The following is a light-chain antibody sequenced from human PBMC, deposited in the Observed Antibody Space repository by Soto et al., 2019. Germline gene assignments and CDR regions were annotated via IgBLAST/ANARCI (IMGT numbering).Light chain of an antibody. Sequence: EIVMTQSPATLSVSTGERATLSCRASQSVFSSLAWYQQKPDQAPRLLIYDAFNRATGIPARFSGSGSGTDFTLTISSLEPEDFVVYYCQQRSNWPITFGQGTRLEIK. CDR3: QQRSNWPIT. CDR2: DAF. J-gene: IGKJ5*01. CDR1: QSVFSS. V-gene: IGKV3-11*01.